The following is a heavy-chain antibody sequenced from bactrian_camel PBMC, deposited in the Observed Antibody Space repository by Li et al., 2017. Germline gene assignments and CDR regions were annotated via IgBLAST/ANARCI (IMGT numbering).Heavy chain of an antibody. CDR2: IDSGGRT. CDR3: AAKWAGYGCMTASFNDDIAS. CDR1: GFTARSYY. Sequence: DVQLVESGGGSVQAGGSLKLSCAGSGFTARSYYMGYFRQFPGKEREGVAMIDSGGRTWCSDSVKGRFTISQDNVKNTIHLQMDNLKAEDTAMYTCAAKWAGYGCMTASFNDDIASRGQGTQVTVS. V-gene: IGHV3S40*01. J-gene: IGHJ4*01. D-gene: IGHD3*01.